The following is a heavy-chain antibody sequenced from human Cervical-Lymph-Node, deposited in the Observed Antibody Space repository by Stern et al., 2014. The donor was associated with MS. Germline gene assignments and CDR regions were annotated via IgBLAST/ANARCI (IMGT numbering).Heavy chain of an antibody. CDR3: AKGRTVAGKGVGAFDI. Sequence: VQLEESGGGVVQPGRSLRLSCAASGFTFSNFGMHWVRKAPGKGLEWVGLLSYDVSDKYYADSVKGRFTISRDNSKNTLYLQMNSLRPEDTAVYYCAKGRTVAGKGVGAFDIWGHGTMVTVSS. V-gene: IGHV3-30*18. CDR1: GFTFSNFG. CDR2: LSYDVSDK. D-gene: IGHD6-19*01. J-gene: IGHJ3*02.